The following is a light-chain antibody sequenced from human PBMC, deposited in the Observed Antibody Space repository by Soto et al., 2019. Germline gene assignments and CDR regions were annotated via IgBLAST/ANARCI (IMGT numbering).Light chain of an antibody. CDR1: NIGSKR. CDR2: YDS. V-gene: IGLV3-21*04. J-gene: IGLJ1*01. Sequence: SYELTQPPSVSVAPEKTARLTCGGDNIGSKRVHWYRQKPGQAPVLVIYYDSDRPSGIPERFSGSNSGNTATRTINRVEAGDEADYYCQVWDITTDHYVFGTGTKVTVL. CDR3: QVWDITTDHYV.